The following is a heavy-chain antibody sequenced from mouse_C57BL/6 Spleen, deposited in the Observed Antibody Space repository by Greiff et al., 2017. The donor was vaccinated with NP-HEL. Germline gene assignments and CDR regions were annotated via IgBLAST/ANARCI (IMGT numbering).Heavy chain of an antibody. J-gene: IGHJ4*01. V-gene: IGHV2-2*01. CDR2: IWSGGST. Sequence: QVQLQQSGPGLVQPSQSLSITCTVSGFSLTSYGVHWVRQSPGKGLEWLGVIWSGGSTDYNAAFISRLSISKDNSKCQVFFKMNSQHADDTAVYYCARGGYYYGSSEDAMDDWGQGTSVTVSS. D-gene: IGHD1-1*01. CDR3: ARGGYYYGSSEDAMDD. CDR1: GFSLTSYG.